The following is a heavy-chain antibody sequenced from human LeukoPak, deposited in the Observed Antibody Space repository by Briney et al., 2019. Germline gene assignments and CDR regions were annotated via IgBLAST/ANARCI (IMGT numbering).Heavy chain of an antibody. CDR1: GYSFTSYW. V-gene: IGHV5-51*01. J-gene: IGHJ3*02. CDR2: IYPGDSDT. Sequence: GASLKISCKGSGYSFTSYWIGWVRQLPGKGLEWMGIIYPGDSDTRYSPSFQGQVTISTDKSISTAYLQWSSLKASDTAMYYCARGRARHAFDIWGQGTMVTVSS. CDR3: ARGRARHAFDI.